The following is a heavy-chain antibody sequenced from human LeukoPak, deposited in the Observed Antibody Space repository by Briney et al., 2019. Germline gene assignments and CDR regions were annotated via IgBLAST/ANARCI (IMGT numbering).Heavy chain of an antibody. CDR2: IYHSGST. V-gene: IGHV4-38-2*02. J-gene: IGHJ4*02. Sequence: SETLSLTCTVSGYSISSGYYWGWIRQPPGKGLEWIGSIYHSGSTYYNPSLKSRVTISVDTSKNQFSLKLSSVTAADTAVYYCARIPRISPRWFGDAPYYFDYWGQGTLVTVSS. D-gene: IGHD3-10*01. CDR3: ARIPRISPRWFGDAPYYFDY. CDR1: GYSISSGYY.